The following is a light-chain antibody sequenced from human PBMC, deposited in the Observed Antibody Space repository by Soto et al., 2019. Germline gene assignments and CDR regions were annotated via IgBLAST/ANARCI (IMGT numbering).Light chain of an antibody. CDR1: QSVSSN. V-gene: IGKV3-15*01. Sequence: EIVMTQSQATLSVSPGERATLSCRASQSVSSNLAWYQQKPGQGPRLLMYGASPRATGISARFSGSGSGTEFTLTISSLQSEDFAVYYCQQYNKWPLTFGGGTKVEIK. CDR2: GAS. CDR3: QQYNKWPLT. J-gene: IGKJ4*01.